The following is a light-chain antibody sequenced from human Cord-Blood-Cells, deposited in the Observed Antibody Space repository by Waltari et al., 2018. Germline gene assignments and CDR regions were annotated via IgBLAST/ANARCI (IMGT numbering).Light chain of an antibody. CDR1: SSDVGSHNL. V-gene: IGLV2-23*01. Sequence: QSALTQPASVSGSPGQSITISCTRTSSDVGSHNLVSWYQQHPGKAPKLMIYEGSKRPSGVSNRFSGSKSGNTASLTISGLQAEDEADYYCCSYAGSSTVVFGGGTKLTVL. CDR3: CSYAGSSTVV. CDR2: EGS. J-gene: IGLJ2*01.